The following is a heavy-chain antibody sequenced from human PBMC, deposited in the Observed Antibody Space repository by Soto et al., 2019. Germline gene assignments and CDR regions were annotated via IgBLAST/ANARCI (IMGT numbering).Heavy chain of an antibody. J-gene: IGHJ6*02. CDR3: RRSSRYSTDV. CDR2: IYSTGNT. D-gene: IGHD6-13*01. CDR1: GDSITSSSY. V-gene: IGHV4-39*01. Sequence: SETLSLTCTVYGDSITSSSYWGWIRQPPGKGLEWIGSIYSTGNTYYNPSLNSQVTISVDTSKNQFSLNVISVTAADTAVYYCRRSSRYSTDVWGQGTTVT.